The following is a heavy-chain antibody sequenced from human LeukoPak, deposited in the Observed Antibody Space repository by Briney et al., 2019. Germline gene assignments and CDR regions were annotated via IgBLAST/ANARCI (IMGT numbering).Heavy chain of an antibody. CDR2: IYYSGSA. J-gene: IGHJ3*02. CDR1: GGSVSSGSYY. Sequence: RPSETLSLTCTVSGGSVSSGSYYWSWIRQPPGKGLEWIGYIYYSGSANYNPSLKSRVTISVDTSKNQFSLKLSSVTAADTAMYYCARDGHTGYCSGGSCYPGAFDIWGQGTMVTVSS. V-gene: IGHV4-61*01. D-gene: IGHD2-15*01. CDR3: ARDGHTGYCSGGSCYPGAFDI.